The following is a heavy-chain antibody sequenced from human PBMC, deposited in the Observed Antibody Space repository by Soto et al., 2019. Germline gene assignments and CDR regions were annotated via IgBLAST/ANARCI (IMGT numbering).Heavy chain of an antibody. CDR1: GFTFSNYA. CDR2: TSYDGSNK. J-gene: IGHJ4*02. CDR3: ARDAGRYNKYDY. Sequence: PGGSLRLSCAASGFTFSNYAMHWVRQAPGKGLVWVAVTSYDGSNKYYADSVKGRFTISRDNSKSTLYLQMNSLRAEDTAVYYCARDAGRYNKYDYWGKGTLVTVSS. V-gene: IGHV3-30-3*01. D-gene: IGHD1-1*01.